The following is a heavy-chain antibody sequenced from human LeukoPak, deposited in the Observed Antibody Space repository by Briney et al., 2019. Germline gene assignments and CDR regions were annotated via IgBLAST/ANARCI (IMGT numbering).Heavy chain of an antibody. Sequence: SVKVSCKASGGTFSSYAISWVRQAPGQGLEWMGGIIPIFGTANYAQKFQGRVTITADESTSTAYMELSSLRSEDTAVYYCARDPRAYYYDSSGYYSESYYYCGMDVWGQGTTVTVSS. CDR1: GGTFSSYA. J-gene: IGHJ6*02. D-gene: IGHD3-22*01. V-gene: IGHV1-69*13. CDR2: IIPIFGTA. CDR3: ARDPRAYYYDSSGYYSESYYYCGMDV.